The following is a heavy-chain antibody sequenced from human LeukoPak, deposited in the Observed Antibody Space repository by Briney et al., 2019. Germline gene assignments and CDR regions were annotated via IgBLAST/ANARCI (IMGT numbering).Heavy chain of an antibody. CDR2: ISAYNGNT. CDR3: ARDVTMIVVATLNFDY. Sequence: SVKVSCKASGYTFTSYGISWVRQAPGQGLEWMGWISAYNGNTNYAQKLQGRVTMTTDTSTSTAYMELRSLRSDDTAVYYCARDVTMIVVATLNFDYWGQGTLVTVSS. D-gene: IGHD3-22*01. CDR1: GYTFTSYG. J-gene: IGHJ4*02. V-gene: IGHV1-18*01.